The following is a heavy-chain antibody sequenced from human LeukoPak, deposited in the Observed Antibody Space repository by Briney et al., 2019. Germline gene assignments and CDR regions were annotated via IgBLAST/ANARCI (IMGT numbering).Heavy chain of an antibody. CDR1: GFAFSNYG. CDR3: ARVNQQYYYGSGIYRFYYYGMDV. J-gene: IGHJ6*02. CDR2: ISYDGSNK. Sequence: GGSLRLSCAASGFAFSNYGMHWVRQAPDQGLEWVAVISYDGSNKYYADSVKGRFTISRDNSESTLYLQMNSLRAEDTAVYYCARVNQQYYYGSGIYRFYYYGMDVWGQGTTVTVSS. D-gene: IGHD3-10*01. V-gene: IGHV3-30*19.